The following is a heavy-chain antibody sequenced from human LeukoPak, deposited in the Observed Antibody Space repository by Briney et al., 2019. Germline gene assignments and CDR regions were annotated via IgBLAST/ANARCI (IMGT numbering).Heavy chain of an antibody. D-gene: IGHD3-10*01. CDR3: ARVGRGFGELLPFDY. V-gene: IGHV4-59*01. J-gene: IGHJ4*02. CDR2: IYYSGST. Sequence: PSETLSLTCTVSGGSISSYYWSWIRQPPGKGLEWIGYIYYSGSTNYNPSLKSRVTISVDTSKNQFSLKLSSVTAADTAVYYCARVGRGFGELLPFDYWGQGTLVTVSS. CDR1: GGSISSYY.